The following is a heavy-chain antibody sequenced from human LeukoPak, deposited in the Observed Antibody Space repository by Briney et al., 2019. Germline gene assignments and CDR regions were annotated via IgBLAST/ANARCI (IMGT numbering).Heavy chain of an antibody. V-gene: IGHV3-23*01. Sequence: GGSLRLSCAASGFTFSNYAMNWVRQAPGRGLDWVSGISRSGGSTYYVHSVKGRFTISRDNSKNTMCLQMNSLRAEDTAVYYCAKRSLTMVRGVFDYWGQGILVTVSS. J-gene: IGHJ4*02. CDR2: ISRSGGST. D-gene: IGHD3-10*01. CDR3: AKRSLTMVRGVFDY. CDR1: GFTFSNYA.